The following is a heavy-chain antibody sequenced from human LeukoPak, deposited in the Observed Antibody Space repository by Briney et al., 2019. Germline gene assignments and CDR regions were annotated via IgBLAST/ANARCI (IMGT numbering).Heavy chain of an antibody. CDR1: GYSFTSYW. V-gene: IGHV5-51*01. Sequence: GASLQISCKGSGYSFTSYWIGWVRQMPGKGLEWMGVIYPGDSDTRYSPSFQGQVTISADKSISTAYLQWSSLKASDTAMYYCARRVLGYCSSTSCYGAFDIWGQGTMVTVSS. CDR2: IYPGDSDT. CDR3: ARRVLGYCSSTSCYGAFDI. J-gene: IGHJ3*02. D-gene: IGHD2-2*01.